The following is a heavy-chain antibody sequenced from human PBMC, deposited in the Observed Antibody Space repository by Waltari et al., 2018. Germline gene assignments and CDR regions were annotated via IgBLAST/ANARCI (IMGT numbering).Heavy chain of an antibody. J-gene: IGHJ6*02. CDR2: IIPIFGTA. Sequence: WMGGIIPIFGTANYAQKFQGRVTITADESTSTAYMELSSLRSEDTAVYYCARGENYSSSREEAYYYGMDVWGQGTTVTVSS. CDR3: ARGENYSSSREEAYYYGMDV. D-gene: IGHD6-13*01. V-gene: IGHV1-69*01.